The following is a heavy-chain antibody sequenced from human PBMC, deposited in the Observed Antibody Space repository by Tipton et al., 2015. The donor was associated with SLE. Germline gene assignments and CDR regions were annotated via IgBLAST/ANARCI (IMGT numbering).Heavy chain of an antibody. Sequence: TLSLTCSVPGDSISSGNYYWNWIRQPAGKGLEWIGRIYSSGSPNYNPSLKSRVTISADTSKNQFSLKLSSVTATDTAVYYCARDSHWDGYFDCWGQGTLVTVSS. V-gene: IGHV4-61*02. D-gene: IGHD1-26*01. CDR2: IYSSGSP. J-gene: IGHJ4*02. CDR1: GDSISSGNYY. CDR3: ARDSHWDGYFDC.